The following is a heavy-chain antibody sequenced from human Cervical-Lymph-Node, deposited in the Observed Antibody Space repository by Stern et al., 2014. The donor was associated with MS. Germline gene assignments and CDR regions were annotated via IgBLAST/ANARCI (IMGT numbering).Heavy chain of an antibody. V-gene: IGHV1-69*01. D-gene: IGHD6-13*01. CDR3: ALSSETSDRWYSLGYDL. J-gene: IGHJ5*02. CDR2: IFPVFGTP. Sequence: LQLVEYGAEVTKPGSSVKVYRKASGGNFSKFPSSWVCQAPGQGLEWMGGIFPVFGTPTYAQEFRGRVTITADVSTSTVYMELSSLRSDDTAVYYCALSSETSDRWYSLGYDLWGQGTLVTVSS. CDR1: GGNFSKFP.